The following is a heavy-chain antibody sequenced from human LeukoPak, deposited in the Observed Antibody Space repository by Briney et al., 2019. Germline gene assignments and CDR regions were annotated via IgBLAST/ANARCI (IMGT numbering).Heavy chain of an antibody. J-gene: IGHJ3*02. CDR1: GYTFTGYY. V-gene: IGHV1-2*02. CDR2: INPNSGGT. CDR3: AREITMIVGDAFDI. D-gene: IGHD3-22*01. Sequence: ASVKVSCKASGYTFTGYYMHWVRQAPGQGLEWMGWINPNSGGTNYAQKFQGRVTMTRDTSISTAYMELSRLRSDDTAVYYCAREITMIVGDAFDIWGQGIMVTVSS.